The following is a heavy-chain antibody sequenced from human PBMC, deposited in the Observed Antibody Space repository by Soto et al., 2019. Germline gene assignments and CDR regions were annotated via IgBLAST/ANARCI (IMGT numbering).Heavy chain of an antibody. D-gene: IGHD4-17*01. CDR2: IIPIFGTA. CDR3: ARTYGDYEGDFDY. V-gene: IGHV1-69*01. J-gene: IGHJ4*02. CDR1: GGTFSSYA. Sequence: VQSGAEVKKPGSSVKVSCXASGGTFSSYAISWVRQXXXQGLEGMGGIIPIFGTANYAQKFQGRVTITADESTSTAYMELSSLRSEDTAVYYCARTYGDYEGDFDYWGQGTLVTVSS.